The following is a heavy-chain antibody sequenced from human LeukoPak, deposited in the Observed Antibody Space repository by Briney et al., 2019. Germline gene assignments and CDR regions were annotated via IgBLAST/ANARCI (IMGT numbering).Heavy chain of an antibody. J-gene: IGHJ3*02. Sequence: GRSLRLSCAASGFTFSSYGMHWVRQAPGKGLEWVAVIWYDGSNKYYADSVKGRFTISRDNSKNTLYLQMNSLRAEDMAVYYCARVWFGEADAFDIWGQGTMVTVSS. CDR1: GFTFSSYG. CDR3: ARVWFGEADAFDI. V-gene: IGHV3-33*01. CDR2: IWYDGSNK. D-gene: IGHD3-10*01.